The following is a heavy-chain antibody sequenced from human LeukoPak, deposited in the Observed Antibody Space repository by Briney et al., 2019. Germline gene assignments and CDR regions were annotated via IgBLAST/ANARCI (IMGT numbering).Heavy chain of an antibody. Sequence: SETLSLTCAIYGGSFSGYSWSWIRQPPEKGLEWIGEINHSGGTNYNPSLKSRVTISVDTSKNQLSLKLSSVTAADTAVYYCARDRPVSGANWFDPWGQGALVTVSS. CDR2: INHSGGT. D-gene: IGHD2-8*02. CDR3: ARDRPVSGANWFDP. J-gene: IGHJ5*02. CDR1: GGSFSGYS. V-gene: IGHV4-34*01.